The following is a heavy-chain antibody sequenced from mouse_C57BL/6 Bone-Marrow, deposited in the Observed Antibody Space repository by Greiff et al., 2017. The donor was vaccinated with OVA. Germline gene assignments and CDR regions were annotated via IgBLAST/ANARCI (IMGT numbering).Heavy chain of an antibody. D-gene: IGHD3-1*01. V-gene: IGHV5-9-1*02. CDR3: TRAGTRYYFDY. CDR1: GFTFSSYA. J-gene: IGHJ2*01. CDR2: ISSGGDYI. Sequence: DVMLVESGEGLVKPGGSLKLSCAASGFTFSSYAMSWVRQTPEKRLEWVAYISSGGDYIYYADTVKGRFTISRDNARNTLYLQMSSLKSEDTAMYYCTRAGTRYYFDYWGQGTTLTVSS.